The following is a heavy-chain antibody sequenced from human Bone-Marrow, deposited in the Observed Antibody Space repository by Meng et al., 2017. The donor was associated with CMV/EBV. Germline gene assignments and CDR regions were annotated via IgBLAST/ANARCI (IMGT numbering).Heavy chain of an antibody. V-gene: IGHV4-39*07. Sequence: SETLSLTCTVSGGSISSSSYYWGWIRQPPGKGLEWIGSIYYSGSTYYNPSLKSRVTISVDTSKNQFSLKLSSVTAADTAVYYCARDRCSSTSCYGPYYGMDVWGQGPTVTVSS. CDR1: GGSISSSSYY. CDR2: IYYSGST. D-gene: IGHD2-2*01. J-gene: IGHJ6*02. CDR3: ARDRCSSTSCYGPYYGMDV.